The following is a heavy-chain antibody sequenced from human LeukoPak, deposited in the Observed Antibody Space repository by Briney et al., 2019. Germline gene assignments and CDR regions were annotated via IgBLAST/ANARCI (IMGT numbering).Heavy chain of an antibody. CDR2: ISGSGGST. CDR3: AKDFRYCSSTSCYSY. CDR1: GFTFSSYA. D-gene: IGHD2-2*02. V-gene: IGHV3-23*01. J-gene: IGHJ4*02. Sequence: GGSLRLSCAASGFTFSSYAMSWVRQAPGKGLEWVSAISGSGGSTYYADSVKGRFTISRDNSKNTLYLQMNSLRAEDTAVHYCAKDFRYCSSTSCYSYWGQGTLVTVSS.